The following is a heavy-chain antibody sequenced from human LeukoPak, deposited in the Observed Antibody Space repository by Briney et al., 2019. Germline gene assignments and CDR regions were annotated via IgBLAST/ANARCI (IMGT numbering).Heavy chain of an antibody. V-gene: IGHV3-23*01. Sequence: GGSLGLSCAASGFTFSSYAMSWVRQAPGKGLEWVSAISGSGGSTYYADSVKGRFTISRDNSKNTLSLQMNNVRAEDTAVYYCVFVKRNTNWFDPWGQGTLVTVSS. CDR1: GFTFSSYA. D-gene: IGHD1/OR15-1a*01. J-gene: IGHJ5*02. CDR3: VFVKRNTNWFDP. CDR2: ISGSGGST.